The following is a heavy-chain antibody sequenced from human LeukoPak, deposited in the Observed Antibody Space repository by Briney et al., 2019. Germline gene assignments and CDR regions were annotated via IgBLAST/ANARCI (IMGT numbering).Heavy chain of an antibody. CDR3: ATPSSWGSGAFDI. CDR1: GYTLTELS. J-gene: IGHJ3*02. Sequence: ASVKVSCKVSGYTLTELSMHWVRQAPGKGLEWMGGFNPEDGETIYAQKFQGRVTMTEDTSTDTAYMELSSLRSEDTAVYYCATPSSWGSGAFDIWGQGTMVTVSS. CDR2: FNPEDGET. V-gene: IGHV1-24*01. D-gene: IGHD7-27*01.